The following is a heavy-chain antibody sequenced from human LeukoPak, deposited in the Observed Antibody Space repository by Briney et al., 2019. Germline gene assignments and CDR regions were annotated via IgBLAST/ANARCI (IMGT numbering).Heavy chain of an antibody. V-gene: IGHV1-69*04. CDR3: ARAGAWFPFDY. J-gene: IGHJ4*02. CDR1: GGTFSRYA. D-gene: IGHD1-26*01. CDR2: IIPILGIA. Sequence: SVKVSCKASGGTFSRYAISWVRQAPGQGREWMGRIIPILGIANYAQKFQGRVTITADKSTSTAYMELSSLRSEDTAVYYSARAGAWFPFDYWGQGTLVTVSS.